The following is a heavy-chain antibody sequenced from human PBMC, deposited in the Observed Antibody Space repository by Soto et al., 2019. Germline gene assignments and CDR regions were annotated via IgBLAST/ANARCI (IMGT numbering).Heavy chain of an antibody. V-gene: IGHV3-43*01. CDR2: ISWDGYRT. CDR3: ARGYGSGSYSQPLDY. D-gene: IGHD3-10*01. CDR1: GFSFDDYT. J-gene: IGHJ4*02. Sequence: EVQLVESGGVVVQPGGSLRLSCAASGFSFDDYTMHWVRQAPGKGLGWVSLISWDGYRTHYADSVKGRFTISRDNTKNSLYLQMNSLETEDTALYFCARGYGSGSYSQPLDYWGQGTLATVSS.